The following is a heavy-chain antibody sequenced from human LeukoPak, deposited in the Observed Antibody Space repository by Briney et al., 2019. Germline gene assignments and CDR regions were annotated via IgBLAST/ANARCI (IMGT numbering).Heavy chain of an antibody. D-gene: IGHD6-13*01. CDR3: ARGLAAAANFDY. Sequence: SGTLSLTCTVSGGSLSSYYWSWLRQPPGKGLEWIGYIYYSGSTNYNPSLKSRVTISVDTSKNQFSLKLSSVTAADTAVYYCARGLAAAANFDYWGQGTLVTVSS. CDR1: GGSLSSYY. CDR2: IYYSGST. V-gene: IGHV4-59*01. J-gene: IGHJ4*02.